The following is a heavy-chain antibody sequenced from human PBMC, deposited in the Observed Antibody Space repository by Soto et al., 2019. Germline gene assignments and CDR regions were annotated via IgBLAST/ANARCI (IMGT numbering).Heavy chain of an antibody. J-gene: IGHJ4*02. CDR2: IHHSGSI. V-gene: IGHV4-30-4*02. CDR3: ATSYGNAWYTY. D-gene: IGHD6-13*01. CDR1: GGSISSDYYH. Sequence: SETLSLTCTVSGGSISSDYYHWTWIRQSPGKGLEWIGYIHHSGSILYNPSLKSRVTISVDTSKNQFSLLLSSVTAEDTAVYYCATSYGNAWYTYWGQGTQVTVSS.